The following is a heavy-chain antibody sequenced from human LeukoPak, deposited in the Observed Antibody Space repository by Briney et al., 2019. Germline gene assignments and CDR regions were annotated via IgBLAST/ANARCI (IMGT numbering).Heavy chain of an antibody. CDR2: IYYSGST. D-gene: IGHD2-15*01. CDR3: ARSCSGGSCYYYYYYMDV. V-gene: IGHV4-59*01. CDR1: GGSISSYY. J-gene: IGHJ6*03. Sequence: SETLSLTCTVSGGSISSYYWSWIRQPPGKGLEWIGCIYYSGSTNYNPSLKSRVTISVDTSKNQSSLKLSSVTAADTAVYYCARSCSGGSCYYYYYYMDVWGKGTTVTVSS.